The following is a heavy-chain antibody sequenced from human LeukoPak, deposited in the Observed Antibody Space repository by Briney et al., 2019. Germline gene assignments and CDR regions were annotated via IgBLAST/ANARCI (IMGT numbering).Heavy chain of an antibody. CDR2: ISGSGGST. V-gene: IGHV3-23*01. CDR3: AKDRQYSSSWTNNWFDP. D-gene: IGHD6-6*01. J-gene: IGHJ5*02. CDR1: GFTFSGYA. Sequence: GGSLRLSCAASGFTFSGYAMSWVRQAPGKGLEWVSAISGSGGSTYYADSVKGRFTISRDNSKNTLYLQMNSLRAEDTAVYYCAKDRQYSSSWTNNWFDPWGQGTLVTVSS.